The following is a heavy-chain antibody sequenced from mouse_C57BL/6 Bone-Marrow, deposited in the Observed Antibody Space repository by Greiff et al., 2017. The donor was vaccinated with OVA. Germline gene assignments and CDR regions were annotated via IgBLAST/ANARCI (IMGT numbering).Heavy chain of an antibody. CDR2: INPNNGGT. Sequence: VQLQQSGPELVKPGASVKMSCKASGYTFTNYYMHWVKQSPGKSLEWIGYINPNNGGTSYNQQFKGKATLTVNKSSSTASMELRSLTSDDAAVYYCAYFGSSYGAYWGQGTLVTVSA. CDR3: AYFGSSYGAY. J-gene: IGHJ3*01. D-gene: IGHD1-1*01. CDR1: GYTFTNYY. V-gene: IGHV1-22*01.